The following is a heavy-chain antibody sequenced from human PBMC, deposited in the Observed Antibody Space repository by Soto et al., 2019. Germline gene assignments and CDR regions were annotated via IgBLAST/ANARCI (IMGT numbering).Heavy chain of an antibody. D-gene: IGHD5-18*01. CDR3: AKDNGEDTAMVTGYYFDY. V-gene: IGHV3-30*18. CDR1: GFTFSSYG. Sequence: LRLSCAASGFTFSSYGMHWVRQAPGKGLEWVAVISYDGSNKYYADSVKGRFTISRDNSKNTLYLQMNSLRAEDTAVYYCAKDNGEDTAMVTGYYFDYWGQGTLVTVSS. J-gene: IGHJ4*02. CDR2: ISYDGSNK.